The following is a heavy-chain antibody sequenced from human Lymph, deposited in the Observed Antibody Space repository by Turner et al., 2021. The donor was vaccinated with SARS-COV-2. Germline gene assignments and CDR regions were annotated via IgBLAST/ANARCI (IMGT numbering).Heavy chain of an antibody. V-gene: IGHV1-8*01. J-gene: IGHJ6*02. CDR2: MNPDSGDT. D-gene: IGHD2-2*01. CDR3: ARVHWHCTSTSCYWDYYFGMDV. Sequence: QVQLVQSGAEVKKPGASVKVSCTASGNTFTSYDINWVRQATGQGLGWMGWMNPDSGDTGYAQRFSGRVTMTRDTSISTAYMELSSLRSEDTAVYYCARVHWHCTSTSCYWDYYFGMDVWGQGTTVTVSS. CDR1: GNTFTSYD.